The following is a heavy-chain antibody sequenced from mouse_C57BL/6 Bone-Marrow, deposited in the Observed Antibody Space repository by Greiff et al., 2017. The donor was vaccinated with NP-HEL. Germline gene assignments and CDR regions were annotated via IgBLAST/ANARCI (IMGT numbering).Heavy chain of an antibody. CDR1: GFSFTSYA. D-gene: IGHD2-3*01. Sequence: VKLMESGPGLVAPSQSLSITCTVSGFSFTSYAISWVRQPPGKGLEWLGVIWTGGGTNYNSDLKSRLSISKDNSKSQVFLKMNSLQTDDTARYYCARRFPGWLLHALNVWGTGTTVTVSS. J-gene: IGHJ1*03. CDR2: IWTGGGT. CDR3: ARRFPGWLLHALNV. V-gene: IGHV2-9-1*01.